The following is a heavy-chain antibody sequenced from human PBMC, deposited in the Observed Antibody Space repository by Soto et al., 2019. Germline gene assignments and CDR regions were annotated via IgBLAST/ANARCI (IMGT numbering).Heavy chain of an antibody. D-gene: IGHD1-26*01. V-gene: IGHV3-9*01. J-gene: IGHJ4*02. CDR3: AKDRTDTTTPVYYFDN. CDR1: GFTFDDYA. Sequence: EVQLVESGGGLVQPGRSLRVSCAASGFTFDDYAMHWVRQTPGKGLEWVSGISWNSGSIGYADSVKGRFTISRDNAKNSLYLQMNSLRAEDTALYYCAKDRTDTTTPVYYFDNWGQGTQVTVSS. CDR2: ISWNSGSI.